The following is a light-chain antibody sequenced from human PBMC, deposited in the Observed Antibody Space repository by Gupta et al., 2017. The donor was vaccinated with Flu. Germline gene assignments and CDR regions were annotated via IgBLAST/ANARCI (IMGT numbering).Light chain of an antibody. J-gene: IGLJ3*02. V-gene: IGLV1-47*01. CDR2: RNN. CDR1: SSNIGSNY. CDR3: AAWDDSLSGWV. Sequence: QPPSASGTPGQRVTLSCSGSSSNIGSNYVYWYQQLPGTAPKLLIYRNNQRPSGVPDRFSGSKSGTSASLAISGLRSEDEADYYCAAWDDSLSGWVFGGGTKLTVL.